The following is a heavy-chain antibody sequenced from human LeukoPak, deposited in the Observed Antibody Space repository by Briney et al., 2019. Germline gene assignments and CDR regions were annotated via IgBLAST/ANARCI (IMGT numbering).Heavy chain of an antibody. CDR2: ISSSSSYI. V-gene: IGHV3-21*01. D-gene: IGHD6-6*01. J-gene: IGHJ3*02. Sequence: GGSLRLLCAASGFTFSSYSMNWVRQAPGEGLECVSSISSSSSYIYYADSVKGRFTISRDNAKNSLYLQMNSLKAEDTAVYSCARVRDYGSSVPPADAFDIWGQGTMVSVSS. CDR3: ARVRDYGSSVPPADAFDI. CDR1: GFTFSSYS.